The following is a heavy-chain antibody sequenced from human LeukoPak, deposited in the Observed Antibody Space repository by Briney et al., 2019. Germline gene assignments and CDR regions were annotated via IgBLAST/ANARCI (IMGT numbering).Heavy chain of an antibody. Sequence: PGGSLRLSCAASGFTFDDYAMHWVRQAPGKGLEWVSGISWNSGSIGYADSVKGRFTISRDNAKNSLYLQMNSLRAEDTALYYCAKVRSLPRFYDAFDIWGQGTMVTVSS. CDR2: ISWNSGSI. J-gene: IGHJ3*02. V-gene: IGHV3-9*01. CDR3: AKVRSLPRFYDAFDI. CDR1: GFTFDDYA. D-gene: IGHD2/OR15-2a*01.